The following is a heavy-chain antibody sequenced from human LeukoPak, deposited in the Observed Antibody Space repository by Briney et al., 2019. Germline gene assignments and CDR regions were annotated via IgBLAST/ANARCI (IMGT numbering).Heavy chain of an antibody. CDR1: GDSISSAAYY. D-gene: IGHD3-16*01. Sequence: SETLSLTCTVSGDSISSAAYYWSWIRQHPGKGLEWIGYIYYSGSTTYNPSLKSRVTISADRSKNQFSLKLSSVTAADTAVYYCARELGQAFDIWGQGTMVTVSS. V-gene: IGHV4-31*03. J-gene: IGHJ3*02. CDR2: IYYSGST. CDR3: ARELGQAFDI.